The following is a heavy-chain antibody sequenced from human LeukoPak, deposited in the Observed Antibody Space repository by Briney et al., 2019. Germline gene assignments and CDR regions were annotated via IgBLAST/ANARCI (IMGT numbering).Heavy chain of an antibody. V-gene: IGHV1-69*04. Sequence: SVKVSCKASGGTFSSYAISWVRQAPGQGLEWMGRIIPILGIANYAQKFQGRVTITADKSTSTAYMELSSLRSEDTAVYYCARGKFDIVVVPAAKTTFYYNGMDVWGQGTTVTVSS. D-gene: IGHD2-2*01. CDR1: GGTFSSYA. CDR2: IIPILGIA. CDR3: ARGKFDIVVVPAAKTTFYYNGMDV. J-gene: IGHJ6*02.